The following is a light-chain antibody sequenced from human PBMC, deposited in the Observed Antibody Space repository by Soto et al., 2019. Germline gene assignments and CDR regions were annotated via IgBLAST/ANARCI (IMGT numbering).Light chain of an antibody. CDR2: GAS. CDR3: QLYYCSPT. CDR1: QSVGNNC. J-gene: IGKJ3*01. Sequence: EIVLTQSPGTLSLSPGERATLSCRASQSVGNNCLAWYQQRPGQTPRILIWGASNRAVGVGDRFSGSGSGTDFSFTISRLEPYDSEVHFCQLYYCSPTFGPGTKVEIK. V-gene: IGKV3-20*01.